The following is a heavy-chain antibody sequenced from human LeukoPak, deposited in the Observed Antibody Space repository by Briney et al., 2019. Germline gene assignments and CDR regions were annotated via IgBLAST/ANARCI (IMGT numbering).Heavy chain of an antibody. Sequence: SETLSLTCTVSGGSISSYYWSWIREPPGKGQEWIGYIYYSGSTNYNPSLKSRVTISVDTSKNQFCLKLSSVTAPDTAVYYCARVKWGATPSDYFDYWGQGTLVTVSS. J-gene: IGHJ4*02. CDR3: ARVKWGATPSDYFDY. CDR1: GGSISSYY. D-gene: IGHD1-26*01. V-gene: IGHV4-59*08. CDR2: IYYSGST.